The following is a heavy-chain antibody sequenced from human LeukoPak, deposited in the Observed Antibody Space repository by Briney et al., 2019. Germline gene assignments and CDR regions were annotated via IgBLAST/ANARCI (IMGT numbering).Heavy chain of an antibody. CDR1: GFTFSSYA. Sequence: GGSLRLSCAASGFTFSSYAMSWVRQAPGKGLEWVSAISGSGDSTYYSDSVKGRFTISRDNSKNTLYVQMNSLRAEDTAVYYCAKPLVSDYYDSSGYWGYWGRGTLVSVSS. V-gene: IGHV3-23*01. CDR2: ISGSGDST. D-gene: IGHD3-22*01. J-gene: IGHJ4*02. CDR3: AKPLVSDYYDSSGYWGY.